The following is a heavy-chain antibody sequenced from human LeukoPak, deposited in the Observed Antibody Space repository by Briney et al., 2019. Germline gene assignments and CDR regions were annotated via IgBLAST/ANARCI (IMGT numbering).Heavy chain of an antibody. CDR3: ARDLGQYYDTSDNWFDP. CDR2: INSDGINT. CDR1: GFTFSNYW. V-gene: IGHV3-74*01. D-gene: IGHD3-22*01. J-gene: IGHJ5*02. Sequence: GGSLRLSCVASGFTFSNYWMHWVRQAPGKGLAWVSRINSDGINTSYEDSVKGRFTISRDNAKNTLNPQMNSLRAEDTAVYYCARDLGQYYDTSDNWFDPWGQGTLVTVSS.